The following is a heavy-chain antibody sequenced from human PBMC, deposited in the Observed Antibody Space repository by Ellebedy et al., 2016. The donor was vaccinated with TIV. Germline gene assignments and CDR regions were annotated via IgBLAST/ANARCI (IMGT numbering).Heavy chain of an antibody. Sequence: SETLSLXXTVSGDSVSSYYWSWIRQPPGKGLEWVGYIYYTASTTYNPSLKSRVTISADTSKNQIPLKLSSVTAADTAVYYCARAGEVYSNDRDFDYWGQGTLVTVSS. CDR2: IYYTAST. D-gene: IGHD4-11*01. V-gene: IGHV4-59*02. CDR1: GDSVSSYY. CDR3: ARAGEVYSNDRDFDY. J-gene: IGHJ4*02.